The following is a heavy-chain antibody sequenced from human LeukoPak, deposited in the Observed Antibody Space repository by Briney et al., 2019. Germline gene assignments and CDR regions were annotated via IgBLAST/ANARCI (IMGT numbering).Heavy chain of an antibody. J-gene: IGHJ4*02. CDR3: ARTTRVGLYYFDY. Sequence: PSETLSLTCTVSGGSISSGSYYWSWIRQPAGKGLEWIGRIYTSGSTNYNPSLKSRVTISVDTSKNQFSLKLSSVTAADTAVYYCARTTRVGLYYFDYWGQETLVTVSS. V-gene: IGHV4-61*02. D-gene: IGHD1-14*01. CDR1: GGSISSGSYY. CDR2: IYTSGST.